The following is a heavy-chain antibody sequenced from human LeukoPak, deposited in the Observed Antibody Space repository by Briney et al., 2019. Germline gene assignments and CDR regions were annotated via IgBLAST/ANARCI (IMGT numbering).Heavy chain of an antibody. Sequence: PGGSLRPSCAASGFTLSGYSMNWVRQAPGKGLEWVSSISSSSSYIYYADSVKGRFTISRDNAKKSMHLQMNSLRAEDTAVYYCARDGRLLNYNMDVWGKGTTVTVSS. V-gene: IGHV3-21*01. CDR1: GFTLSGYS. CDR2: ISSSSSYI. D-gene: IGHD2-15*01. CDR3: ARDGRLLNYNMDV. J-gene: IGHJ6*03.